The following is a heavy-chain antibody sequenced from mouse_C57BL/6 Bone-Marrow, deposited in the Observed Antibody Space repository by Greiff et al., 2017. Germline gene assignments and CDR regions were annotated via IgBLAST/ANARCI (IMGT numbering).Heavy chain of an antibody. CDR1: GYTFTNYW. CDR3: ALFYYGSYDYARAY. CDR2: IYPGGGYT. V-gene: IGHV1-63*01. Sequence: QVQLQQSGAELVRPGTSVKMSCKASGYTFTNYWIGWAKQRPGHGLEWIGEIYPGGGYTNYNEKFKGKATLTADKSSSTAYMQFSSLTSEDSAIYYCALFYYGSYDYARAYWGQGTSVTVSS. D-gene: IGHD2-1*01. J-gene: IGHJ4*01.